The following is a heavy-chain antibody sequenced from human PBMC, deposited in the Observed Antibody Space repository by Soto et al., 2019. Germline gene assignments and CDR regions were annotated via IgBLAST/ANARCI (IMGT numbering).Heavy chain of an antibody. CDR1: GFTFSSYG. J-gene: IGHJ6*02. Sequence: GGSLRLSCAASGFTFSSYGMHWVRQAPGKGLEWVAVIWYDGSNKYYADSVKGRFTISRDNSKNTLYLQMNSLRAEDTAVYYCARDISAYQYYYYGMDVWGQGTTVTVSS. V-gene: IGHV3-33*01. CDR2: IWYDGSNK. D-gene: IGHD3-16*02. CDR3: ARDISAYQYYYYGMDV.